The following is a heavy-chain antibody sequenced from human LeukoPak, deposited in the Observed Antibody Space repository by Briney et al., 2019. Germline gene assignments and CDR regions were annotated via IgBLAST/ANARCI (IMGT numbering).Heavy chain of an antibody. Sequence: ASVKVSCKASGYTFTSYGISRVRQAPGQGLEWMGWISAYNGNTNYAQKLQGRVTMTTDTSTSTAYMELRSLRSDDTAVYYCARDFRPLNWGSSYYFDYWGQGTLVTVSS. J-gene: IGHJ4*02. V-gene: IGHV1-18*01. CDR1: GYTFTSYG. CDR2: ISAYNGNT. CDR3: ARDFRPLNWGSSYYFDY. D-gene: IGHD7-27*01.